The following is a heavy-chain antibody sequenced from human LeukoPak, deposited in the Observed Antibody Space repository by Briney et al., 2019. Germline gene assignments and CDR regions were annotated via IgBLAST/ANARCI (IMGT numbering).Heavy chain of an antibody. CDR2: IIPIFGTA. D-gene: IGHD6-13*01. Sequence: SVKVSCTASGGTFSSYAISWVRQAPGQGLEWMGGIIPIFGTANYAQKFQGRVTITADKSTSTAYMELSSLRSEDTAVYYCAHPYSSSWYYFDYWGQGTLVTASS. J-gene: IGHJ4*02. V-gene: IGHV1-69*06. CDR1: GGTFSSYA. CDR3: AHPYSSSWYYFDY.